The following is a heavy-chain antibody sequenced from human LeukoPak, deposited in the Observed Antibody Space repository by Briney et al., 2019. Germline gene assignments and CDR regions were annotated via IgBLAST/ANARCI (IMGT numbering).Heavy chain of an antibody. CDR2: ISGSGATT. CDR1: GFTFSSYV. V-gene: IGHV3-23*01. Sequence: GGSLRLSCAASGFTFSSYVMSWVRQAPGKGLEWVSAISGSGATTYYADSVKGRFTISRDNSKNTLYLQMNSLRAEDTAVYYCAKDSSKSRAPDAFDIWGQGTMVTVSS. CDR3: AKDSSKSRAPDAFDI. J-gene: IGHJ3*02.